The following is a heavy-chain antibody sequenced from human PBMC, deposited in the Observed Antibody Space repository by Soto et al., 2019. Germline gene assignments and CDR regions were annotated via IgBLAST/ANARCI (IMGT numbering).Heavy chain of an antibody. CDR1: GGSISSSNW. Sequence: SETLSLTCAVSGGSISSSNWWSWVRQPPGKGLEWIGEIYHSGSTNYNPSLKSRVTISVDKSKNQFSLKLSSVTAADTAVYYCARNDYYDSSGYYTSNWFDPWGQGTLVTVSS. CDR3: ARNDYYDSSGYYTSNWFDP. J-gene: IGHJ5*02. V-gene: IGHV4-4*02. CDR2: IYHSGST. D-gene: IGHD3-22*01.